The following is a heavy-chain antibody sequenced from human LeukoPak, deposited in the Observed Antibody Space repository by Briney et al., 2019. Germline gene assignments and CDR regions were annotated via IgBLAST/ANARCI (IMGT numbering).Heavy chain of an antibody. V-gene: IGHV4-59*08. J-gene: IGHJ3*02. CDR2: IYYSGST. CDR1: GGSISSYY. D-gene: IGHD3-22*01. Sequence: PSETLSLTCTVSGGSISSYYWSWLRQPPGKGLEWIGYIYYSGSTNYNPSLKSRVTISVDTSKNQFSLKLSSVTAADTAVYYCARRDSSDSREYAFDIWGQGTMVTVSS. CDR3: ARRDSSDSREYAFDI.